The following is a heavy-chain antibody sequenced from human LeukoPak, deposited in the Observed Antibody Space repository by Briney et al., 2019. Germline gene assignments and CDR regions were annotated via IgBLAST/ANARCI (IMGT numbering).Heavy chain of an antibody. V-gene: IGHV4-4*07. CDR3: AREGHPNYYDSSGYPDPFDY. CDR2: IYTSGST. J-gene: IGHJ4*02. D-gene: IGHD3-22*01. CDR1: GGSISSYY. Sequence: SETLSLTCTVSGGSISSYYWSWIRQPAGKGLEWIGRIYTSGSTNYNPSLKSRVTMSVDTSKNQFSLKLSSVTAADTAVYYCAREGHPNYYDSSGYPDPFDYWGQGTLVAVSS.